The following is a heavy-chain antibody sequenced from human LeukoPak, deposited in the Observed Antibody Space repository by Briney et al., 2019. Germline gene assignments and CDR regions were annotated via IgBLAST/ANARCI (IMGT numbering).Heavy chain of an antibody. J-gene: IGHJ4*02. CDR1: GFTFSSYE. Sequence: PGGSLRLSCAASGFTFSSYEMNWVRQAPGKGLECIGNIYRSGSTYYSPSLKSRVTISIDTSTNQFSLKLSSVTAADTAVYYCASPLYSSSHFDYWGQGALVTVSS. CDR3: ASPLYSSSHFDY. V-gene: IGHV4-38-2*01. D-gene: IGHD6-6*01. CDR2: IYRSGST.